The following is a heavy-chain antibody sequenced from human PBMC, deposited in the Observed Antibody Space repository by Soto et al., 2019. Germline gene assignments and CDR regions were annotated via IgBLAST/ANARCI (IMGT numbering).Heavy chain of an antibody. CDR2: IWYDGSNK. V-gene: IGHV3-33*01. D-gene: IGHD3-16*01. CDR1: GFTFSSYG. CDR3: ARDLGGGWFDP. J-gene: IGHJ5*02. Sequence: GGSLRLSCAASGFTFSSYGMHWVRQAPGKGLEWVAVIWYDGSNKYYADSVKGRFTISRDNSKNTLYLQMNSLRAEDTAVYYCARDLGGGWFDPWGQGTLVTVSS.